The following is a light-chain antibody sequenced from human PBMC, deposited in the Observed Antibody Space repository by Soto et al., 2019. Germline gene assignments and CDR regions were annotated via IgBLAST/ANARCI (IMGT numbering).Light chain of an antibody. Sequence: DIQMTQSPAILPASVGDRVTITCRASQIISNSLAWYQQNPGKAPKLLVYDVSSLQSGVPSRFRGGGSGTEFTLTINSLQPEDFATYYCQQYHSYPATFGQGTKVEIK. CDR1: QIISNS. J-gene: IGKJ1*01. CDR3: QQYHSYPAT. CDR2: DVS. V-gene: IGKV1-5*01.